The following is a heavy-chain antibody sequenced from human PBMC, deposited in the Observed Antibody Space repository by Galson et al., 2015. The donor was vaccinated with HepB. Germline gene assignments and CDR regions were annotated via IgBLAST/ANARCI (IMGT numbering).Heavy chain of an antibody. CDR3: ARSIAVAGAFFDY. D-gene: IGHD6-19*01. CDR1: GYTFTSYY. Sequence: SVKVSCKASGYTFTSYYTHWVRQAPGQGLEWMGIINPSGGSTSYAQKFQGRVTMTRDTSTSTVYMELSSLRSEDTAVYYCARSIAVAGAFFDYWGQGTLVTVSS. CDR2: INPSGGST. J-gene: IGHJ4*02. V-gene: IGHV1-46*03.